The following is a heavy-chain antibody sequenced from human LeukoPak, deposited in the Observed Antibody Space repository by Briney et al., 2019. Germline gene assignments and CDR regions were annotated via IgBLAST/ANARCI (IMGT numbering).Heavy chain of an antibody. D-gene: IGHD4-17*01. CDR1: GFTFSSYA. Sequence: GGSLRLSCTASGFTFSSYAMTWVRQASRKGLECVSVISGIGTTTYYADSVKGRFTISRDNSKNTLFLQMNSLRVEDTATYYCTKKRTTSVTDWFDPWGQGTLVTVSS. CDR3: TKKRTTSVTDWFDP. V-gene: IGHV3-23*01. CDR2: ISGIGTTT. J-gene: IGHJ5*02.